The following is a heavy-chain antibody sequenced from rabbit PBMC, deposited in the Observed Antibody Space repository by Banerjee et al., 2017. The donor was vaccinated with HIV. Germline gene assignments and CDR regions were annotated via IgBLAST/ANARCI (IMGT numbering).Heavy chain of an antibody. Sequence: QWLEQSGGDLVKPGASLTLTCKASGFSYSGGYDMCWVRQAPGKGLEWIACIYTGHGGTYYASWARGRFTISKTSSTTVTLQMTSLTAADTATYFCARDSGSGWYLDRLDLWGPGTLVTVS. CDR2: IYTGHGGT. V-gene: IGHV1S40*01. CDR3: ARDSGSGWYLDRLDL. J-gene: IGHJ6*01. D-gene: IGHD1-1*01. CDR1: GFSYSGGYD.